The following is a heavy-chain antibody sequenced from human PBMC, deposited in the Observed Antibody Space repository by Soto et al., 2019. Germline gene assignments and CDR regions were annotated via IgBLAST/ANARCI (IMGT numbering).Heavy chain of an antibody. D-gene: IGHD3-3*01. CDR2: INHSGST. V-gene: IGHV4-34*01. J-gene: IGHJ5*02. CDR3: ARGRYDCWSGYRSYNWFDP. Sequence: SETLSLTCAVYGGSFSGYYWSWIRQPPGKGLEWIGEINHSGSTNYNPSLKSRFTISVDTSRNQFSLKLSSVTAADTAVYYCARGRYDCWSGYRSYNWFDPWGQGTLVTVSS. CDR1: GGSFSGYY.